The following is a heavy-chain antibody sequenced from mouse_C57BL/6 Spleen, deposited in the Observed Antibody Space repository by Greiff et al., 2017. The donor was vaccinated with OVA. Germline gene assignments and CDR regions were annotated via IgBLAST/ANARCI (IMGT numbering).Heavy chain of an antibody. V-gene: IGHV14-2*01. CDR2: LDPAAGET. D-gene: IGHD3-2*02. CDR3: ARGDSSGYVSY. CDR1: CFNIKDFF. J-gene: IGHJ3*01. Sequence: VQLQQSGAEPLKPGASVKLSCTASCFNIKDFFLHCVKQRTEPGLESLGRLDPAAGETKYAPKFQGKATITADTSSHTAYLQLSSLTSEDTAVYYCARGDSSGYVSYWGQGTLVTVSA.